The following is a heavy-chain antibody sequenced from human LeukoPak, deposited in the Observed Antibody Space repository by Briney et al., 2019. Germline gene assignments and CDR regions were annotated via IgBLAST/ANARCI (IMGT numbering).Heavy chain of an antibody. CDR3: ARVSTSPYYYYGMDV. CDR1: GFTFSSYE. J-gene: IGHJ6*02. CDR2: ISSSGSTI. V-gene: IGHV3-48*03. Sequence: GGSLRLSCAASGFTFSSYEMNWVRQAPGKGLEWVSYISSSGSTIYYADSVKGRFTISRDNSKNTLYLQMNSLRAEDTAVYYCARVSTSPYYYYGMDVWGQGTTVTVSS. D-gene: IGHD2-2*01.